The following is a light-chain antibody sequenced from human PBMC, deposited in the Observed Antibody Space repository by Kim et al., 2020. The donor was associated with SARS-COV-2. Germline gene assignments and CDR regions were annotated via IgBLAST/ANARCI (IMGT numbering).Light chain of an antibody. J-gene: IGKJ2*01. CDR3: QQYGNSLMFT. V-gene: IGKV3-20*01. CDR1: QSISNNF. CDR2: AAS. Sequence: EIVLTQSPGTLSLSPGERATLSCRASQSISNNFLAWYQQKPDQAPRLLIFAASSRATGIPERFTGSGSGTDFTLTVSRLEPEDVAVYYCQQYGNSLMFTFGQGTKLEI.